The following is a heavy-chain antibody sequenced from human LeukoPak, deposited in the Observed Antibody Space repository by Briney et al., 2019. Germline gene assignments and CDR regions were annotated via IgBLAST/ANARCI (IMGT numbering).Heavy chain of an antibody. CDR3: ARLGISWSSSSPYYFDY. J-gene: IGHJ4*02. CDR2: IYYSGST. V-gene: IGHV4-39*01. D-gene: IGHD6-6*01. CDR1: GGSISSSSYY. Sequence: SETLSLTCTVSGGSISSSSYYWGWIRQPPGKGLEWIGSIYYSGSTYYNPSLKSRVTISVDTSKNQFSLKLSSVTAADTAVYYCARLGISWSSSSPYYFDYWGQGTLVTVSS.